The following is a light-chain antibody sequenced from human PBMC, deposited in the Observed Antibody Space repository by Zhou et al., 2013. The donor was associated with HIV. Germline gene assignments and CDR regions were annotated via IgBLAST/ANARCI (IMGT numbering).Light chain of an antibody. CDR1: QNIKSW. CDR3: QQCNSFPYT. Sequence: DIQMTQSRSTLSASVGDTVIITCRASQNIKSWLAWYQQKPGRAPKLLIYGASSLQSGLPSRFSGSGSGTEFILTISGLQPDDFATYYCQQCNSFPYTFGQGTKLEIK. J-gene: IGKJ2*01. CDR2: GAS. V-gene: IGKV1-5*03.